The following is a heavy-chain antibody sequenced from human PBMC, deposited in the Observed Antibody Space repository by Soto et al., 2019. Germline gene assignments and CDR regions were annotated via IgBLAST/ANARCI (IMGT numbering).Heavy chain of an antibody. V-gene: IGHV4-39*01. CDR3: ARQEGYCSSTSCYVDGWFDP. D-gene: IGHD2-2*01. CDR2: IYYSGST. Sequence: SETLSLTCTVSGGSISSSSYYWGWIRQPPGKGLEWIGSIYYSGSTYYNPSLKSRVTISVDTSKNQFSLKLSSVTAADTAVYYCARQEGYCSSTSCYVDGWFDPWGQGTLVTVSS. CDR1: GGSISSSSYY. J-gene: IGHJ5*02.